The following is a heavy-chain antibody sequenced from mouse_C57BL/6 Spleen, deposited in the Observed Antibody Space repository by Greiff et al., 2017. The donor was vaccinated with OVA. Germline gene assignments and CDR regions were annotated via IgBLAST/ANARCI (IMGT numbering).Heavy chain of an antibody. CDR1: GYTFTDYE. CDR2: IDPETGGT. CDR3: TRATVVVYYFDY. J-gene: IGHJ2*01. V-gene: IGHV1-15*01. D-gene: IGHD1-1*01. Sequence: QVQLQQSGAELVRPGASVTLSCKASGYTFTDYEMHWVKQTPVHGLEWIGAIDPETGGTAYNQKFKGKAILTQDKSSSPAYMELRSLTSEDSAVYYYTRATVVVYYFDYWGQGTTLTVAS.